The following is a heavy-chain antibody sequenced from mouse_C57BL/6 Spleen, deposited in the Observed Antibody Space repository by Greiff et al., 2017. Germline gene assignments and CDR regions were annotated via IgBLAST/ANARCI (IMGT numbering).Heavy chain of an antibody. D-gene: IGHD2-2*01. CDR1: GYTFTSYW. CDR3: ARKGLPGAY. Sequence: QVQLQQPGAELVKPGASVKLSCKASGYTFTSYWMQWVKQRPGQGLEWIGEIDPSASYTNYNQKFKGKATLTVDTSSSTAYMQLSSLTSEDSAVYYCARKGLPGAYWGQGTLGTVSA. CDR2: IDPSASYT. J-gene: IGHJ3*01. V-gene: IGHV1-50*01.